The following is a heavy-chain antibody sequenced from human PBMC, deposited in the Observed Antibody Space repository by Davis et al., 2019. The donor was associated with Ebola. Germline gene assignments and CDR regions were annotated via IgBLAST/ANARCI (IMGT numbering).Heavy chain of an antibody. Sequence: SVKVSCKASGYTFTSYGITWVRQAPGQGLEWMGRIIPILGIANYAQKFQGRVTITADKSTSTAYMELSSLRSEDTAVYYCAVTVTTNYYYGMDVWGQGTTVTVSS. CDR3: AVTVTTNYYYGMDV. J-gene: IGHJ6*02. CDR2: IIPILGIA. V-gene: IGHV1-69*04. CDR1: GYTFTSYG. D-gene: IGHD4-17*01.